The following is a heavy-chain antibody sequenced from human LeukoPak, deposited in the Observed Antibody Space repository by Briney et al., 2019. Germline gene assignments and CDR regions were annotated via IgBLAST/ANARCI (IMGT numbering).Heavy chain of an antibody. Sequence: ASVKVSCKASGYTFTSYGISWVRQAPGQGLEWMGWISGYNGNTNYAPKLQGRVIMTTDTSTSTAYMELSSLRSEDTAVYYCARGSGSHAPIDYWGQGTLVTVSS. CDR2: ISGYNGNT. CDR1: GYTFTSYG. D-gene: IGHD1-26*01. CDR3: ARGSGSHAPIDY. V-gene: IGHV1-18*01. J-gene: IGHJ4*02.